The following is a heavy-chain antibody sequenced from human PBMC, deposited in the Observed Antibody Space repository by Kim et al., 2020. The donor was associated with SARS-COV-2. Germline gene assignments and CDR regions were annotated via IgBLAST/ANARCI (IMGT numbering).Heavy chain of an antibody. V-gene: IGHV1-3*01. CDR2: INAGNGNT. CDR1: GYTFTSYA. Sequence: ASVKVSCKASGYTFTSYAMHWVRQAPGQRLEWMGWINAGNGNTKYSQKFQGRVTITRDTSASTAYMELSSLRSEDTAVYYCARDNGPIVGATWTNDAFDIWGQGTMVTVSS. CDR3: ARDNGPIVGATWTNDAFDI. J-gene: IGHJ3*02. D-gene: IGHD1-26*01.